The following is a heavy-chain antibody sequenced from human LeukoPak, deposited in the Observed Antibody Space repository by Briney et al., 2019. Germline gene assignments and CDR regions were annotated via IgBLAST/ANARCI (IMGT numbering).Heavy chain of an antibody. Sequence: SQTLSLTCAVSGGSFSSGDYSWSWIRQPAGKGLEWIGRIYTSGSTNYNPSLKSRVTISVGTSKNQFSLKLSSVTAADTAVYYCARGGFSDFKGYYYYGMDVWGQGTTVTVSS. CDR3: ARGGFSDFKGYYYYGMDV. J-gene: IGHJ6*02. D-gene: IGHD3-3*01. CDR2: IYTSGST. CDR1: GGSFSSGDYS. V-gene: IGHV4-61*02.